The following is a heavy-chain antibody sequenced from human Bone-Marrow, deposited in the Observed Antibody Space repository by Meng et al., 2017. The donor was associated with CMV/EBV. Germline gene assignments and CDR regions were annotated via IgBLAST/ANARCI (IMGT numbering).Heavy chain of an antibody. CDR3: ARDHQDCSSTSCYSGFDY. D-gene: IGHD2-2*02. CDR2: IYYSGST. CDR1: GGSVSSGSYY. Sequence: GSLRLSCTVSGGSVSSGSYYWSWIRQPPGKGLEWIGYIYYSGSTNYNPSLKSRVTISVDTSKNQFSLKLSSVTAADTAVYYCARDHQDCSSTSCYSGFDYRGQGTLVTVSS. V-gene: IGHV4-61*01. J-gene: IGHJ4*02.